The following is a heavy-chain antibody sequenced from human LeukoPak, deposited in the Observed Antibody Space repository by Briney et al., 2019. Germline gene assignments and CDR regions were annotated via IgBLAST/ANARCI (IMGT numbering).Heavy chain of an antibody. CDR1: GFAFSGYE. CDR2: ISTTGSTI. J-gene: IGHJ4*02. V-gene: IGHV3-48*03. Sequence: GGSLRLSCAASGFAFSGYEMNWVRRAPGKGLEWVSYISTTGSTIYYADSVKGRFTISRDNAQNSLYLQMNSLRAEDTAVYYCARGDDYGDSLLAYWGQGTLVTVSS. CDR3: ARGDDYGDSLLAY. D-gene: IGHD4-17*01.